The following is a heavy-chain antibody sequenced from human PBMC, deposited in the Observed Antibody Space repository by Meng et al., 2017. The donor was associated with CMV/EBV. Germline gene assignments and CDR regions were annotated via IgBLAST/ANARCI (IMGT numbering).Heavy chain of an antibody. CDR3: ARADSAGYEYFDL. D-gene: IGHD5-12*01. CDR1: GLTFSTSW. J-gene: IGHJ2*01. Sequence: AASGLTFSTSWMHWVRQDPGKGLLWVYRIDSDGSSTSYADSVKGRFTISRDNARNTLYLQMNSLRAEDTAVYYCARADSAGYEYFDLWGRGTLVTVSS. V-gene: IGHV3-74*01. CDR2: IDSDGSST.